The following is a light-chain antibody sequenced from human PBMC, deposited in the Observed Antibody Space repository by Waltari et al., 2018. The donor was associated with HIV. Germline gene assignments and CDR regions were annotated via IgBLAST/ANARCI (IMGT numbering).Light chain of an antibody. V-gene: IGLV3-1*01. J-gene: IGLJ1*01. CDR2: QDS. Sequence: SYELTQPPSVSVSPGQTASITCSGDKLGEKYACWYQQKPGQSPVLVIYQDSKRPSGIPERFSGSNSGNTATLTISGTQAMDEADYYCQAWDSSTYYVFGTGTKVTVL. CDR1: KLGEKY. CDR3: QAWDSSTYYV.